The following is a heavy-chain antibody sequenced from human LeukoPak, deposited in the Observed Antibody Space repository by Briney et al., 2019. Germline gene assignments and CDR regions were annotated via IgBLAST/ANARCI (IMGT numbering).Heavy chain of an antibody. CDR3: AASFGGPYDY. D-gene: IGHD3-16*01. CDR1: GFTFTSSA. CDR2: IVVVNGNT. Sequence: SVKVSCKASGFTFTSSAMQWVRRARGQRLEWIGWIVVVNGNTNYAQKFQERVTITRDMSTSTAYMELSSLRSEDTAVYYCAASFGGPYDYWGQGTLVTVSS. J-gene: IGHJ4*02. V-gene: IGHV1-58*02.